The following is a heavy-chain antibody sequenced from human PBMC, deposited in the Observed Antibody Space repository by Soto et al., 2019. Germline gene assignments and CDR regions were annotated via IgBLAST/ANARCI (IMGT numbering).Heavy chain of an antibody. J-gene: IGHJ4*02. CDR3: ARVWSGYYKFDS. CDR2: IYYSGTT. CDR1: GGSISSGAHY. D-gene: IGHD3-3*01. Sequence: TLSLTCSVSGGSISSGAHYWSWIRQPPGKGLEWIGYIYYSGTTYHNPSLKSRVTISVDTSKNQFSLKLSSVTAADTAVYYCARVWSGYYKFDSWDQGTLVTVSS. V-gene: IGHV4-30-4*01.